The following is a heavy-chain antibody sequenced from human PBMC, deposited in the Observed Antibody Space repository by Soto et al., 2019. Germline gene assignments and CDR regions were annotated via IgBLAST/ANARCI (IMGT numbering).Heavy chain of an antibody. CDR1: GFTFSSYA. J-gene: IGHJ6*03. D-gene: IGHD2-15*01. Sequence: EVQLLESGGGLVQPGGSLRLSCAASGFTFSSYAMSWVRQAPGKGLEWVSAISGSGGSTYYADSVKGRFTISRDNSKNTLYLQMNSLRAEDTAVYYCASRPRGNCSGGSCSYDYYYMDVWGKGTTVTVSS. CDR2: ISGSGGST. CDR3: ASRPRGNCSGGSCSYDYYYMDV. V-gene: IGHV3-23*01.